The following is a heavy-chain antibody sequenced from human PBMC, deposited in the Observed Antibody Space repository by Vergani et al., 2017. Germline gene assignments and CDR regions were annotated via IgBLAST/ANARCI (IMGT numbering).Heavy chain of an antibody. CDR3: ARDHGAADHNHYYYYYGMDV. J-gene: IGHJ6*02. D-gene: IGHD6-13*01. CDR2: ISSSGSTI. Sequence: EVQLVESGGGLVQPGGSLRLSCAASGFTFSSYEMNWVRQAPGKGLEWVSYISSSGSTIYYADSVKGRFTISRDNAKNSLYLQMNSLRAEDTAVYYCARDHGAADHNHYYYYYGMDVWGQGTTVTVSS. CDR1: GFTFSSYE. V-gene: IGHV3-48*03.